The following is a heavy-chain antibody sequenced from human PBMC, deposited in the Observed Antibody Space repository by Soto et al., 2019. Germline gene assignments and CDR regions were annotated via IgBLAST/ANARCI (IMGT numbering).Heavy chain of an antibody. CDR2: AHHSGRT. CDR3: ARSEATALDY. CDR1: GDSMSSSNW. J-gene: IGHJ4*02. V-gene: IGHV4-4*02. Sequence: QVQLLESGPGLLKPSGTLSLTCTVSGDSMSSSNWWNWVRQPPGKGLEWIGEAHHSGRTNYNPSLXSXVXITXDRSQNHFSLQLTSVTAADTAVYYCARSEATALDYWGQGTLVTVSS.